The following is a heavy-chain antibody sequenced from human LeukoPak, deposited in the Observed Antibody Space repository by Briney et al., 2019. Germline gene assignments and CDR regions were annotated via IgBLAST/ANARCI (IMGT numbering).Heavy chain of an antibody. V-gene: IGHV3-30*02. CDR1: GFTFRDYG. Sequence: GGSLRLSCAASGFTFRDYGMHWVRQAPGKGLEWVAFIRYDGTDKYYADSVRGRFTFSRDNSKNTLYLQMNSLRPEDTAVHYCTKGENYDLDYWGQGTLVTVSS. D-gene: IGHD3-3*01. CDR2: IRYDGTDK. CDR3: TKGENYDLDY. J-gene: IGHJ4*02.